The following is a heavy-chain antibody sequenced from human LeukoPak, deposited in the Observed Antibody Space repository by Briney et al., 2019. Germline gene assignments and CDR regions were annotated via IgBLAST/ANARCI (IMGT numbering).Heavy chain of an antibody. V-gene: IGHV1-2*02. D-gene: IGHD1-1*01. CDR3: ARRYRRFLYRGGAFDI. Sequence: GASVKVSCKASGYTFTGYYMHWVRQAPGQGLEWMGWINPNSGGTNYAQKFQGRVTMTRDTSISTAYMELSRLRSDDTAVYYCARRYRRFLYRGGAFDIWGQGTMVTVSS. J-gene: IGHJ3*02. CDR2: INPNSGGT. CDR1: GYTFTGYY.